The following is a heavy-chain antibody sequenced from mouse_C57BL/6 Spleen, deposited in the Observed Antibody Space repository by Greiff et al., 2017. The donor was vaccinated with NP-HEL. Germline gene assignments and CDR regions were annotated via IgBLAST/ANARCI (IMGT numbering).Heavy chain of an antibody. CDR3: ARDYYGNLYWYFDF. Sequence: QVQLQQPGTELVKPGASVKLSCKASGYTFTSYWMHWVKQRPGQGLEWIGNINPSNGGTNYNEKFKSKATLTVDKSSSTASMQLSSLTSDASAVYYCARDYYGNLYWYFDFWGTGTTVTVSS. CDR1: GYTFTSYW. D-gene: IGHD2-1*01. V-gene: IGHV1-53*01. CDR2: INPSNGGT. J-gene: IGHJ1*03.